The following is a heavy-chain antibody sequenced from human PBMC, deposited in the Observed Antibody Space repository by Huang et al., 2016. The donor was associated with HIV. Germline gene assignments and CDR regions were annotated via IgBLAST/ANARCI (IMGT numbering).Heavy chain of an antibody. D-gene: IGHD6-19*01. CDR3: ATSRSGSGWFLDI. J-gene: IGHJ2*01. CDR2: VNHGGST. V-gene: IGHV4-34*01. CDR1: GGSLHGYY. Sequence: QVQLYQWGAGPLRPSETLSLTCGVSGGSLHGYYWNWLRPSPGRGMEWIGEVNHGGSTKYNPSLKRRVTISVDTSKTQFSLNLTSVTATDTADYYCATSRSGSGWFLDIWGRGTLVSVS.